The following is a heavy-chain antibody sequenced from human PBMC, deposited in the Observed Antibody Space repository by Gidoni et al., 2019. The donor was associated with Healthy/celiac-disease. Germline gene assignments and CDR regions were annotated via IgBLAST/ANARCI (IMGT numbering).Heavy chain of an antibody. D-gene: IGHD6-13*01. CDR2: ISGSGGST. CDR3: AKGSSWYRRVFDY. V-gene: IGHV3-23*01. Sequence: EVQLLESGGGLVQPGGSLSLSCAASGFTFSSYAMSWVRQAPGKGLEWVSAISGSGGSTYYADSVKGRFTISRDNSKNTLYLQMNSLRAEDTAVYYCAKGSSWYRRVFDYWGQGTLVTVSS. CDR1: GFTFSSYA. J-gene: IGHJ4*02.